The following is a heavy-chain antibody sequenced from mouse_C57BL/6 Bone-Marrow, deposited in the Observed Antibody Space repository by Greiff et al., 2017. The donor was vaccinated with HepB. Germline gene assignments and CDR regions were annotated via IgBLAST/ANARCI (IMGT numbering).Heavy chain of an antibody. D-gene: IGHD2-5*01. J-gene: IGHJ1*03. Sequence: EVKVEESGGGLVKPGGSLKLSCAASGFTFSSYAMSWVRQTPEKRLEWVATISDGGSYTYYPDNVKGRFTISRENAKNNLYLQMSHLKSEDTAMYYCATTIVTTRWYFDVWGTGTTVTVSS. CDR3: ATTIVTTRWYFDV. CDR2: ISDGGSYT. V-gene: IGHV5-4*03. CDR1: GFTFSSYA.